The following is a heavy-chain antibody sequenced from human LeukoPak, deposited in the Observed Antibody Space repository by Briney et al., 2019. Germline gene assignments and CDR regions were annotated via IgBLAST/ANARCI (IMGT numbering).Heavy chain of an antibody. CDR3: ARESPDYDILTGYDY. CDR2: ISAYNGNT. V-gene: IGHV1-18*01. D-gene: IGHD3-9*01. J-gene: IGHJ4*02. CDR1: GYTFTSYG. Sequence: ASVKVSCKASGYTFTSYGISWVRQAPGQGLEWMGWISAYNGNTNYAQKLQGRVTMTTDTSTSTAYMELRSLRSDDTAVYYCARESPDYDILTGYDYWGQGTLVTVSS.